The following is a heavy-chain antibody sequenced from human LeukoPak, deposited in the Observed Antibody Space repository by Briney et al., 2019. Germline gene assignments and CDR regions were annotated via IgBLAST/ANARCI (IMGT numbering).Heavy chain of an antibody. J-gene: IGHJ4*02. Sequence: GGSLRLSCAASGFTFSSYAMHWVRQAPGKGLEWLAVISYDGSNKYYADSVKGRFTISRDNSKNTLYLQMNSLRAEDTAVYYCARAYSSSWYGFDYWGQGTLVTVSS. D-gene: IGHD6-13*01. CDR2: ISYDGSNK. CDR3: ARAYSSSWYGFDY. CDR1: GFTFSSYA. V-gene: IGHV3-30*04.